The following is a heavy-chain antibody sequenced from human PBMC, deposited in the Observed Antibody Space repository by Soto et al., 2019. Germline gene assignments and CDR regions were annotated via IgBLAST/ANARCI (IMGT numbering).Heavy chain of an antibody. Sequence: PGGSLRLSCAASGFTFSSYSMNWVRQAPGKGLEWVSSISSSSSYIYYADSVKGRFTISRDNAKNSLYLQMNSLRAEDTAVYYCAIHRPQEYCSGGSCYEVSRKYYYYGMDVWGQGTTVTVSS. CDR3: AIHRPQEYCSGGSCYEVSRKYYYYGMDV. D-gene: IGHD2-15*01. CDR2: ISSSSSYI. CDR1: GFTFSSYS. V-gene: IGHV3-21*01. J-gene: IGHJ6*02.